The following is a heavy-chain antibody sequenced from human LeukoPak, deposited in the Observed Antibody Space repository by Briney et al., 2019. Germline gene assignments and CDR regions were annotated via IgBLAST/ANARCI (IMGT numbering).Heavy chain of an antibody. CDR1: GYTFTSYG. D-gene: IGHD3-3*01. Sequence: ASVTVSCKASGYTFTSYGISWVRQAPGQGLEWMGWISAYNGNTNYAQKLQGRVTMTTDTSTSTAYMELRSLRSDDTAVYYCARDVGQYYDFWSGYYDDAFDIWGQGTMVTVSS. J-gene: IGHJ3*02. V-gene: IGHV1-18*01. CDR2: ISAYNGNT. CDR3: ARDVGQYYDFWSGYYDDAFDI.